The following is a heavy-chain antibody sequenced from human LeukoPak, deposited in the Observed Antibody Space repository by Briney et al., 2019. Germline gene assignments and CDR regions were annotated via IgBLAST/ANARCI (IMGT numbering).Heavy chain of an antibody. CDR1: GFSFSSYA. D-gene: IGHD3-3*01. Sequence: WGSPRLSCAASGFSFSSYAMSWVRQAPGQGLEWVSGISGSDVSTYYADSVKGRFTISRDITKNTLYLQMNSLRAEDTAVYYCAKDGLQFSEWLPPLGYWGQGTLVTVSS. CDR3: AKDGLQFSEWLPPLGY. CDR2: ISGSDVST. V-gene: IGHV3-23*01. J-gene: IGHJ4*02.